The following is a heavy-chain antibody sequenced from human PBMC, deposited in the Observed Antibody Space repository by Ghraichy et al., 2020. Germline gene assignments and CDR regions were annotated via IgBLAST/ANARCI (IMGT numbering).Heavy chain of an antibody. V-gene: IGHV4-34*01. Sequence: SETLSLTCAVYGGSFSGYYWSWIRQPPGKGLEWIGAINHSGSTNYNPSLKSRVTISVDTSKNQFSLKLSSVTAADTAVYYCARATYYCSGGSCYPHDAFDIWGQGTMVTVSS. CDR2: INHSGST. CDR1: GGSFSGYY. D-gene: IGHD2-15*01. CDR3: ARATYYCSGGSCYPHDAFDI. J-gene: IGHJ3*02.